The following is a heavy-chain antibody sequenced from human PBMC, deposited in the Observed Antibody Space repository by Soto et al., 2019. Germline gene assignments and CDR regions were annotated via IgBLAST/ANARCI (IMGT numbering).Heavy chain of an antibody. CDR1: GFTFDDYA. J-gene: IGHJ6*02. CDR3: TKARLWGGDGYNSYYYNAMDV. V-gene: IGHV3-9*01. D-gene: IGHD3-16*01. Sequence: EMRLVESGGGLVQPGMSLRLSCAASGFTFDDYAMYWVRQVPGKGLEWVSGISWNSGRIGYADSVKGRFTISRDNAKTSLYLQMNSLRPEDTALYYCTKARLWGGDGYNSYYYNAMDVWGQGTTVTVSS. CDR2: ISWNSGRI.